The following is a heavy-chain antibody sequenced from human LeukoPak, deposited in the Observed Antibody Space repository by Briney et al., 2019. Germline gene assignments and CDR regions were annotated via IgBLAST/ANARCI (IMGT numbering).Heavy chain of an antibody. V-gene: IGHV4-34*01. J-gene: IGHJ6*03. D-gene: IGHD3-10*01. CDR1: GGSFSGYY. CDR3: ARAGRYYGSGRDYYYYMDV. Sequence: PSETLSLTCAVYGGSFSGYYWSWLRQPPGKGLEWVGEINHSGSTNYNPSLKSRVTISVDTSKNQFSLKLSSVTAADTAVYYCARAGRYYGSGRDYYYYMDVWGKGTTVTVSS. CDR2: INHSGST.